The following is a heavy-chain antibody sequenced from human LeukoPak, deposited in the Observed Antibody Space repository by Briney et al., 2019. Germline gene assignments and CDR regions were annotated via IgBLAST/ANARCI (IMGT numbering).Heavy chain of an antibody. V-gene: IGHV4-34*01. CDR3: ARGEGMGGYDLGY. CDR2: INHSGST. J-gene: IGHJ4*02. CDR1: GGSFSGYY. D-gene: IGHD5-12*01. Sequence: SETLSLTCAVYGGSFSGYYWSWIRQPPGKGLEWIGEINHSGSTNYNPSLKSRVTISVDTSKNQFSLKLSSVTAADTAVYYCARGEGMGGYDLGYWGQGTLVTVSS.